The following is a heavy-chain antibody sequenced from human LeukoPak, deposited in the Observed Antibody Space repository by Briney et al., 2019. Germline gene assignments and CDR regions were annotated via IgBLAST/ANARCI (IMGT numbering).Heavy chain of an antibody. Sequence: GGSLRLSCAASGFTFSRHWMTWVRQAPGKGLEWVANIKHDGSEKNYVDSVKGRFTIYRDNAKNSLYLQMNSLRAEDTAVYYCATPLDYYDRSDSHQGGDWGQGTLVTVSS. CDR2: IKHDGSEK. CDR1: GFTFSRHW. J-gene: IGHJ4*02. V-gene: IGHV3-7*03. CDR3: ATPLDYYDRSDSHQGGD. D-gene: IGHD3-22*01.